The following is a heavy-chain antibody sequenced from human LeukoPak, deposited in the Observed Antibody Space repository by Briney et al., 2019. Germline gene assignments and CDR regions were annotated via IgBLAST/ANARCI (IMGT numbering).Heavy chain of an antibody. CDR3: ARDLEFSGFDY. J-gene: IGHJ4*02. V-gene: IGHV3-23*01. Sequence: PGGSLRLSCAASGFTFSSYDMSWVRQAPGKGLEWVSAISGSVGSTYYADSVKGRFTISRDNSKNTLYLQMNSLRAEDTAVYYCARDLEFSGFDYWGQGTLVTVSS. D-gene: IGHD1-26*01. CDR2: ISGSVGST. CDR1: GFTFSSYD.